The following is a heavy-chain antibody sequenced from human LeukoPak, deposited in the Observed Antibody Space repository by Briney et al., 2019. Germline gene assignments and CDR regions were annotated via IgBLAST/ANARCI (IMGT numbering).Heavy chain of an antibody. D-gene: IGHD3-3*01. CDR1: TLTFSSFG. J-gene: IGHJ4*02. Sequence: PGGSLRLSCAASTLTFSSFGMNWVRQAPGKGLEWVTFIRSDSSDTYYADSVKGRFTISRDNAMNTLYLHMNSLRPEDTAVYYCAKGKGLRYFDFGGKGTLLTVS. CDR2: IRSDSSDT. CDR3: AKGKGLRYFDF. V-gene: IGHV3-30*02.